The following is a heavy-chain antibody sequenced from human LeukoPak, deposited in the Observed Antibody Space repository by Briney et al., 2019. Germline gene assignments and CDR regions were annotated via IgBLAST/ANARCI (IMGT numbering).Heavy chain of an antibody. D-gene: IGHD2-2*02. CDR1: GFTFSSYA. Sequence: GGSLRLSCAASGFTFSSYAMSWVRQAPGKGLEWVSVIYSGGSTYYADSVKGRFTISRDNSKNTLYLQMNSLRAEDTAVYYCARFSGGYCSSTSCYRSLDFDYWGQGTLVTVSS. CDR3: ARFSGGYCSSTSCYRSLDFDY. J-gene: IGHJ4*02. V-gene: IGHV3-66*02. CDR2: IYSGGST.